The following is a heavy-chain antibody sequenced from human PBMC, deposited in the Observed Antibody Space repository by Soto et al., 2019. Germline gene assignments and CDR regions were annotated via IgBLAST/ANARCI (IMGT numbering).Heavy chain of an antibody. CDR3: ARGGYSSTWSNLLDRSGLDV. CDR1: GGTFSSYA. CDR2: IVPLFRTT. Sequence: QVQLVQSGAEAKKPGSSVKVSCKTSGGTFSSYAISWVRQAPGQGLAWMGGIVPLFRTTNYARKFQGRVTITADTSTYTVYMALSGVRSGDTAVYYCARGGYSSTWSNLLDRSGLDVWGQGTTVTVSS. J-gene: IGHJ6*02. D-gene: IGHD6-13*01. V-gene: IGHV1-69*06.